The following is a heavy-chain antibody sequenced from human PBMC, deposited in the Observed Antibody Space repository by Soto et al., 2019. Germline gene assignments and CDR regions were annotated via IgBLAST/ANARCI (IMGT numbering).Heavy chain of an antibody. V-gene: IGHV3-33*01. Sequence: QPGGSLRLSCAASGFTFSSYGMHWVRQAPGKGLEWVAVIWYDGSNKYYADSVKGRFTISRDNSKNTLYLQMNSLRAEDTAVYYCARDVAVAGLNLLKYGMDVWGQGTTVTVSS. CDR1: GFTFSSYG. CDR3: ARDVAVAGLNLLKYGMDV. J-gene: IGHJ6*02. D-gene: IGHD6-19*01. CDR2: IWYDGSNK.